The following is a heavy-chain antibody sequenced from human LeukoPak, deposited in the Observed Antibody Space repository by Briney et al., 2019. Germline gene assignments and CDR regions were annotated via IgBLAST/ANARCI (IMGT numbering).Heavy chain of an antibody. D-gene: IGHD6-19*01. CDR1: GYTFTSYG. Sequence: ASVKVSCKASGYTFTSYGISWVRQAPGQGLEWMGWISAYNGNTNYAQKFQGRVTMTRDTSISTAYMELSRLRSDDTAVYYCAREDNLGSGSSPNDYWGQGTLVTVSS. V-gene: IGHV1-18*01. CDR3: AREDNLGSGSSPNDY. J-gene: IGHJ4*02. CDR2: ISAYNGNT.